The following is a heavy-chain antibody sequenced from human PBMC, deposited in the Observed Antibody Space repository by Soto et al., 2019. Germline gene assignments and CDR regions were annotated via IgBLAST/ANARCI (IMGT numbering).Heavy chain of an antibody. CDR2: IYPGDSDT. CDR3: ARAYCSSTSCYCYYYYGMDV. V-gene: IGHV5-51*01. D-gene: IGHD2-2*01. Sequence: GESLKISCKGSGYSFTSYWIGWVRQMPGKGLEWMGIIYPGDSDTRYSPSFQGQVTISADKSISTAYLQWSSLKASDTAMYYCARAYCSSTSCYCYYYYGMDVWGQGTTVTVSS. J-gene: IGHJ6*02. CDR1: GYSFTSYW.